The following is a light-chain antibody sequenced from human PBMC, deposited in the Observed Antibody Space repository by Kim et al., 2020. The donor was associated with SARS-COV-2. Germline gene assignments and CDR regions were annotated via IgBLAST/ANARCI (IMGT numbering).Light chain of an antibody. V-gene: IGKV2-30*01. J-gene: IGKJ3*01. CDR1: KRLVYSDGNTY. CDR2: KVS. Sequence: TASSACRARKRLVYSDGNTYVKWLHQRPGQSPRRLIYKVSNRDSGVPDRFSGSGSGTDFTLLISRVEAEDVGVYYCMQGTHWPFTFGPGTKVDIK. CDR3: MQGTHWPFT.